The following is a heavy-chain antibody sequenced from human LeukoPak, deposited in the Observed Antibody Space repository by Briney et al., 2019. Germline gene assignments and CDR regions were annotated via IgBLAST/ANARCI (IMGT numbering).Heavy chain of an antibody. J-gene: IGHJ4*02. CDR1: GGSISSYY. CDR2: IYYSGST. Sequence: SETLSLTCTVSGGSISSYYWSWIRQPPGKGLEWIGYIYYSGSTNYNPSLKSRVTISVDTSKNQFSLKLSSVAAADTAVYYCASSYVWGSYRPFDYWGQGTLVTVSS. D-gene: IGHD3-16*02. V-gene: IGHV4-59*08. CDR3: ASSYVWGSYRPFDY.